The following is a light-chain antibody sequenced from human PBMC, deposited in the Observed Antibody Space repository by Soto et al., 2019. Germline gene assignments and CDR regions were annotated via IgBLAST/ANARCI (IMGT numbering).Light chain of an antibody. Sequence: DIQMTQSPSTLSASVGDRVTITCRASQIISTWLAWYQQKPGKAPNLLIYKASRLEIGVPSRFSGSGSGTEFTPTISSLQPDDFATYYYQQYDSWPLTFGGGTKVEIK. CDR2: KAS. CDR1: QIISTW. V-gene: IGKV1-5*03. CDR3: QQYDSWPLT. J-gene: IGKJ4*01.